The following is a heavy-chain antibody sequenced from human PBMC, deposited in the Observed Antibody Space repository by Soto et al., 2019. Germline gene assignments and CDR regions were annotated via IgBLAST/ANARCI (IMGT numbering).Heavy chain of an antibody. CDR2: INAGNGNT. J-gene: IGHJ5*02. CDR3: ARLPGGYSGYDLGINWFDP. CDR1: GYAFTSYA. D-gene: IGHD5-12*01. Sequence: ASVKVSCKASGYAFTSYAMHWVRQAPGQRLEWMGWINAGNGNTKYSQKFQGRVTITRDTSASTAYMELSSLRSEDTAVYYCARLPGGYSGYDLGINWFDPWGQGTLVTVSS. V-gene: IGHV1-3*01.